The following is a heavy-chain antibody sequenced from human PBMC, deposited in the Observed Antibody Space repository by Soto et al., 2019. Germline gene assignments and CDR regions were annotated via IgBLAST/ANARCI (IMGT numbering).Heavy chain of an antibody. CDR2: ISASGGDT. CDR1: GFTFSIYP. D-gene: IGHD6-19*01. Sequence: EVQLLESGGGLLQPGGSLRLSCAASGFTFSIYPMSWVRQAPGKGLEWVSAISASGGDTYYTKSVEGRFTISRDNSKNTLYLQMTSLRAEDTAIYYCVRGEAQSPYWGQGTLVIVSS. J-gene: IGHJ4*02. CDR3: VRGEAQSPY. V-gene: IGHV3-23*01.